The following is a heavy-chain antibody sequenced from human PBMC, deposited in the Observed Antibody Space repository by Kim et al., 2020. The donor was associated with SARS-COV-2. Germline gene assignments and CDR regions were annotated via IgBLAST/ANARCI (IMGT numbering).Heavy chain of an antibody. J-gene: IGHJ3*02. CDR2: ISSSSSYI. CDR3: ARDTPRRWLQLDGAFDI. CDR1: GFTFSSYS. V-gene: IGHV3-21*01. D-gene: IGHD1-1*01. Sequence: GGSLRLSCAASGFTFSSYSMNWVRQAPGKGLEWVSSISSSSSYIYYADSVKGRFTISRDNAKNSLYLQMNSLRAEDTAVYYCARDTPRRWLQLDGAFDIWGQGTMVTVSS.